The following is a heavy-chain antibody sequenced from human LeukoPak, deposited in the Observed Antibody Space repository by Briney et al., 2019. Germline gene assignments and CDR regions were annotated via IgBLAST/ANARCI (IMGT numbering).Heavy chain of an antibody. CDR1: GFTFSCYA. CDR3: ASGDYVWGSYRYAGTFDY. Sequence: GGSLRLSCAASGFTFSCYAMSWVRQAPGKGLEWVSAISGSGGSTYYADSVKGRFTISRDNSKNTLYLQMNSLRAEDTAVYYCASGDYVWGSYRYAGTFDYWGQGTLVTASS. J-gene: IGHJ4*02. V-gene: IGHV3-23*01. D-gene: IGHD3-16*02. CDR2: ISGSGGST.